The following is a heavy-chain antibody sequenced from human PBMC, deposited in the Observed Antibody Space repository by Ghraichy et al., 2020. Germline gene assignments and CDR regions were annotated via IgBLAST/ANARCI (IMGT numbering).Heavy chain of an antibody. D-gene: IGHD6-13*01. CDR3: ARGTFDYSREDHGGAFDY. CDR2: IAASRDTI. Sequence: LSLTCAASGFTFSDNEMNWVRQAPGKGLEWVAYIAASRDTIYYADSVRGRFTISRAKSSVFLQMDSLRAEDTATYYCARGTFDYSREDHGGAFDYWGQGTQVTGSS. V-gene: IGHV3-48*03. J-gene: IGHJ4*02. CDR1: GFTFSDNE.